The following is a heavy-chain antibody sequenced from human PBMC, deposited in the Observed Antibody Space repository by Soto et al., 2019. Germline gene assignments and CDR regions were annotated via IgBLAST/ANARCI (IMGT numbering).Heavy chain of an antibody. D-gene: IGHD5-12*01. CDR2: IYYSGST. V-gene: IGHV4-39*01. Sequence: QLQLQESGPGLVKPSETLSLTCTVSGGSISSSSYYWGWIRQPPGKGLEWIGSIYYSGSTYYNPSLKSRVTISVDTSKNQFSLKLSSVTAADTAVYYCARLYLGYEGNTVCYFDYWGQGTLVTVSS. CDR3: ARLYLGYEGNTVCYFDY. CDR1: GGSISSSSYY. J-gene: IGHJ4*02.